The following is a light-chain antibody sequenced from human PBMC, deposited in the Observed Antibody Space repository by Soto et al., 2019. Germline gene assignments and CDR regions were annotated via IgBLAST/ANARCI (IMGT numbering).Light chain of an antibody. CDR3: QKYNSAPFT. CDR1: QGISIY. V-gene: IGKV1-27*01. CDR2: DAS. J-gene: IGKJ4*01. Sequence: DIQMTQSPSSLSASVGDRVTITCRASQGISIYLAWFQQKPGKVPKLLIYDASTLQSAVPSRFSGSGYGTDFTLTMSSLQPEDVETYYCQKYNSAPFTFGGGTKVEIQ.